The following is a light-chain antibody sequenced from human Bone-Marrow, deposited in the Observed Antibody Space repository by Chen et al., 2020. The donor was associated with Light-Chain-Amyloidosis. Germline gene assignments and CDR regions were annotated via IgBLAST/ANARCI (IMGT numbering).Light chain of an antibody. J-gene: IGLJ3*02. V-gene: IGLV3-21*02. CDR1: NIGSTS. CDR3: QVWDRNSDRPV. CDR2: DDS. Sequence: SYVLPQPSSVSVAPGQPATIACGGNNIGSTSVHWYQQTPGQAPLLVVYDDSDRPSGIPERLSGSNSGNTATLTISRVEAGDEADYYCQVWDRNSDRPVFGGGTKLTVL.